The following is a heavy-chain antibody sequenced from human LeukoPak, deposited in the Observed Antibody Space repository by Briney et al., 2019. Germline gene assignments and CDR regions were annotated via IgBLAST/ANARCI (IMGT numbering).Heavy chain of an antibody. Sequence: PGDSLRLSCAASGFSFNIYAMSWVRQAPGKGLEWVAAIDRRGGSTFYADSVKGRFTISKDNSKNTLYLQINSLRVDDTALYYFARGSHGEHDSWGQGTLVTVSS. J-gene: IGHJ5*01. CDR1: GFSFNIYA. D-gene: IGHD1/OR15-1a*01. CDR2: IDRRGGST. CDR3: ARGSHGEHDS. V-gene: IGHV3-23*01.